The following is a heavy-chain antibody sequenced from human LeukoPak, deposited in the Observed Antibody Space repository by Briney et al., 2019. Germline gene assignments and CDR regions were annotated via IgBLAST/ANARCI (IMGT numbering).Heavy chain of an antibody. CDR2: ISDDGSNK. V-gene: IGHV3-30-3*01. CDR3: ARERIAATGTGWFDP. D-gene: IGHD6-13*01. Sequence: GRSLRLSCAASGFTFSSYAVHRVRQAPGKGLEWVAVISDDGSNKYYADSVKGRFTVSRDNSKNTLYLHMNSLRAEDTAVYYCARERIAATGTGWFDPWGQGTLVTVSS. CDR1: GFTFSSYA. J-gene: IGHJ5*02.